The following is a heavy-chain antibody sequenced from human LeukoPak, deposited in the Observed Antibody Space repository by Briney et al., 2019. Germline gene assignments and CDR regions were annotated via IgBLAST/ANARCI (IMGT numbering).Heavy chain of an antibody. CDR1: GGSISSSSYY. Sequence: PSETLSLTCTVSGGSISSSSYYWGGIRQPPGKGLEWIGSIYYSGSTYYNPSLKSRVTISVGTSKNQFSLKLSSVTAADTAVYSCARNDYDILMGGAFDIWGQGTMVTVSS. J-gene: IGHJ3*02. V-gene: IGHV4-39*07. CDR3: ARNDYDILMGGAFDI. D-gene: IGHD3-9*01. CDR2: IYYSGST.